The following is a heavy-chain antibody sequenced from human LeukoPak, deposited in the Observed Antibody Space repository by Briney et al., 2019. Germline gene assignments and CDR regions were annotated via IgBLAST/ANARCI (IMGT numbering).Heavy chain of an antibody. Sequence: ASVKVSCKASGYTFTSYGISWVRQAPGQGLEWMGWISAYNGNTNYAQKLRGRVTMTTDTSTSTAYMELRSLRSDDTAVYYCARDPLTGYIHGRYYYYGMDVWGQGTTVTVSS. CDR1: GYTFTSYG. D-gene: IGHD3-9*01. CDR3: ARDPLTGYIHGRYYYYGMDV. CDR2: ISAYNGNT. J-gene: IGHJ6*02. V-gene: IGHV1-18*01.